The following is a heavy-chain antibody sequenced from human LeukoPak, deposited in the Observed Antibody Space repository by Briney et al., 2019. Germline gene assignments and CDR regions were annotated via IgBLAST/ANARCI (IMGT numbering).Heavy chain of an antibody. CDR2: ISGSGGST. CDR1: GFTFSSYA. V-gene: IGHV3-23*01. D-gene: IGHD6-19*01. J-gene: IGHJ4*02. CDR3: AKKGYSSGWYFACFDY. Sequence: GRSLRLSCAASGFTFSSYAMSWVRQAPGKGLEWVSAISGSGGSTYYADSVRGRFTISRDNSKNTLFLQMNSLRAEDTAVYYCAKKGYSSGWYFACFDYWGQGTLVTVSS.